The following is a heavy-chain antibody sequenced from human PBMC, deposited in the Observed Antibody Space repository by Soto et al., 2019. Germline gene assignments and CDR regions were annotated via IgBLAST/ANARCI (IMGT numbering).Heavy chain of an antibody. V-gene: IGHV3-74*01. Sequence: EVQLVDSETGLVQPGGSLRLSCAASGFTFSYYWMHWVRQAPGQGLVWVSRIHSDGSSTTYAYSVKGRLTISRDNVKNTLYLQMNSLIAEATAVYYCARGDRGAFDLLGQGTMVTVSS. J-gene: IGHJ3*01. CDR1: GFTFSYYW. CDR3: ARGDRGAFDL. CDR2: IHSDGSST. D-gene: IGHD2-21*02.